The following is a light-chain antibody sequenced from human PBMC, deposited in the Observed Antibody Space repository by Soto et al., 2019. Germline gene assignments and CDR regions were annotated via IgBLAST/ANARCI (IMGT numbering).Light chain of an antibody. CDR3: SSYTSSSTTYV. V-gene: IGLV2-14*01. J-gene: IGLJ1*01. Sequence: QSVLTQPASVSGSPGQSITISCTGKSSDVGAYNHVSWYQEHPGKAPKLMIYEVSNRPSGVSNRFSGSKSGNTASLTISGLQPEDEADYYCSSYTSSSTTYVFGTGTKVTVL. CDR1: SSDVGAYNH. CDR2: EVS.